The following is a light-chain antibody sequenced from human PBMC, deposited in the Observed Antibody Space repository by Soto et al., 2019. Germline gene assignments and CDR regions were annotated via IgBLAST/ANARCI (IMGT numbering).Light chain of an antibody. CDR3: GTWDNSLSGYL. J-gene: IGLJ1*01. CDR1: SSNIGKNY. V-gene: IGLV1-51*01. Sequence: QSVLTQPPSVSAASGQKVTISCSGTSSNIGKNYVSWYQQLPGTAPKLLIFDNNRRPSGIPDRFSGSQSGTSATLGITGLQTGDEADYYCGTWDNSLSGYLFGTGTKLTVL. CDR2: DNN.